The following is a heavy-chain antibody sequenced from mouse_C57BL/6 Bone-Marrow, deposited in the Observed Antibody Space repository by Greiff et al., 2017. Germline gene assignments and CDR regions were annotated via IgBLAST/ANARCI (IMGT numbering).Heavy chain of an antibody. Sequence: VKLVESGPGLVAPSQSLSITCTVSGFSLTSYGVHWVRQPPGKGLEWLGVIWSDGSTTYNSALKSRLSISKDKSKSQVFLKMNSLQTDDTAMYYCARHDGYSYAMDYWGQGTSVTVSS. J-gene: IGHJ4*01. CDR3: ARHDGYSYAMDY. V-gene: IGHV2-6-1*01. D-gene: IGHD2-3*01. CDR1: GFSLTSYG. CDR2: IWSDGST.